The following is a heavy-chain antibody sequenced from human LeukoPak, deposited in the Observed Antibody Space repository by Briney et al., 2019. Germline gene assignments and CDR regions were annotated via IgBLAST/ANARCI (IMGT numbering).Heavy chain of an antibody. V-gene: IGHV4-39*07. J-gene: IGHJ4*02. CDR1: GGSISSTSYF. CDR2: IYYSGST. Sequence: SETLSLTCTVSGGSISSTSYFWGWIRQPPGKGLEWIGSIYYSGSTYNNPSLKSRVTISVDTSKNQFSLKLSSVTAADTAVYYCARRGSYSVGYWGQGTLVTVSS. CDR3: ARRGSYSVGY. D-gene: IGHD3-10*01.